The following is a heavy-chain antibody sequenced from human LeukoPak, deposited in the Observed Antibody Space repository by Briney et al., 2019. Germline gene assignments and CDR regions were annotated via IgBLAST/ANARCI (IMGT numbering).Heavy chain of an antibody. J-gene: IGHJ4*02. CDR1: GPSISINY. V-gene: IGHV4-4*08. CDR2: IYTTGGST. Sequence: PSETLSLTCTVSGPSISINYWSWLRQPPGKGMEWLGYIYTTGGSTNYNPSLQSRVTISVDTSKNQFFLKLRSVTAADTAVYYCARLVYSSGSSVTATLDSWGQGTLVTVSS. D-gene: IGHD6-19*01. CDR3: ARLVYSSGSSVTATLDS.